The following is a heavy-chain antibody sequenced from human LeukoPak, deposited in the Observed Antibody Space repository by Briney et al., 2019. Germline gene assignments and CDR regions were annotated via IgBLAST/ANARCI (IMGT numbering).Heavy chain of an antibody. V-gene: IGHV4-4*07. CDR3: AREKGYKGAFDI. CDR1: GGSISSSS. Sequence: SETLSLTCTVSGGSISSSSWTWIRQPAGKGLEWIGRVYPSGSTNYNSSLESRVTISVDTSKNQFSLKLTSVTAADTAVYYCAREKGYKGAFDIWGQGTMVTVSS. D-gene: IGHD1-14*01. J-gene: IGHJ3*02. CDR2: VYPSGST.